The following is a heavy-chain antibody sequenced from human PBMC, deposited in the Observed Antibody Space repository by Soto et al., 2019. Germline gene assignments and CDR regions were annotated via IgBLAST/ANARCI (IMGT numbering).Heavy chain of an antibody. D-gene: IGHD1-26*01. J-gene: IGHJ4*02. CDR1: GFTFSTSA. CDR3: AREVQVHTPAFVY. Sequence: EVQLLESGGGLVQPGGSLRLSCEASGFTFSTSAMSWVRQAPGKGLDWVSTISDSGSTYYADSVKGRFTISRDNSKNTLYLQMNSLRAEDTAVYYCAREVQVHTPAFVYWGQGTLVTVSS. V-gene: IGHV3-23*01. CDR2: ISDSGST.